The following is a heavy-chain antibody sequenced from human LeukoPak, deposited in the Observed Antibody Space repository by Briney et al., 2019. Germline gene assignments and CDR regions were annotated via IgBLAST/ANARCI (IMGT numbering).Heavy chain of an antibody. D-gene: IGHD3-22*01. CDR2: IIPILGIA. J-gene: IGHJ4*02. Sequence: ASVKVSCKASGGTFSSYAISWVRQAPGQGLEWMGRIIPILGIANYAQKFQGRVTITAGKSTSTAYMELSSLRSEDTAVYYCAKGGYYYDSSGYSYWGQGTLVTVSS. V-gene: IGHV1-69*04. CDR1: GGTFSSYA. CDR3: AKGGYYYDSSGYSY.